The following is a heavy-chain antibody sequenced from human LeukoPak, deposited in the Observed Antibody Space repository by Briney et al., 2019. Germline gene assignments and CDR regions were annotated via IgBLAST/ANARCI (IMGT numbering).Heavy chain of an antibody. J-gene: IGHJ4*02. CDR2: INHSGST. CDR3: ASLGQTDCSSTSCYDRYFDY. CDR1: GGSFSGYY. D-gene: IGHD2-2*01. V-gene: IGHV4-34*01. Sequence: SETLSLTCAVYGGSFSGYYWSWIRQPPGKGLEWIGEINHSGSTNYNPSLKSRVTISVDTSKNQFSLKLSSVTAADTAVYYCASLGQTDCSSTSCYDRYFDYWGQGTLVTVSS.